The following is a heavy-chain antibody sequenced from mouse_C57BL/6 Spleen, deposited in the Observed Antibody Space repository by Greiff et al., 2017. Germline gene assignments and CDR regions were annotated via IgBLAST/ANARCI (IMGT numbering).Heavy chain of an antibody. CDR1: GFTFSSYA. Sequence: EVKLVESGGGLVKPGGSLKLSCAASGFTFSSYAMSWVRQTPEKRLEWVATISDGGSYTSYPDNVKGRFTISRDNAKNSLYLQLSHLKSEDTAMYYCARDSGNYWYFDVWGTGTTVTVSS. CDR2: ISDGGSYT. CDR3: ARDSGNYWYFDV. D-gene: IGHD2-1*01. V-gene: IGHV5-4*01. J-gene: IGHJ1*03.